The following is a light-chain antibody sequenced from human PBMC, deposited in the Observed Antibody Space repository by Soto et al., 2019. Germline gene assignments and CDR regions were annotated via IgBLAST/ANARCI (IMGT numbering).Light chain of an antibody. Sequence: TVLTQSPVTLSVSPGERATLSCRASQSVSTYLAWYQHKPGQAPRLLIYGASTRATGIPARFSGSGSGTEFTLTISSLQSEDFAVYYCQQYDNWPLYTFGQGTQLEIK. CDR2: GAS. V-gene: IGKV3-15*01. J-gene: IGKJ2*01. CDR3: QQYDNWPLYT. CDR1: QSVSTY.